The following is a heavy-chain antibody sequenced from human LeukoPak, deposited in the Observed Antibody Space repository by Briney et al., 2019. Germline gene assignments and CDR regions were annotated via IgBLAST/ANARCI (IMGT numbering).Heavy chain of an antibody. Sequence: VASVKVSCKASGYTFTSYDINWVRQATGQGLEWMGWMNPNSGNTGYAQKFQGRVTMTRNTSISTAYMELSSLRSEDTAVYYCARANPTRFLEWLSSPVNWFDPWGQGTLVTVSS. J-gene: IGHJ5*02. CDR1: GYTFTSYD. V-gene: IGHV1-8*01. D-gene: IGHD3-3*01. CDR3: ARANPTRFLEWLSSPVNWFDP. CDR2: MNPNSGNT.